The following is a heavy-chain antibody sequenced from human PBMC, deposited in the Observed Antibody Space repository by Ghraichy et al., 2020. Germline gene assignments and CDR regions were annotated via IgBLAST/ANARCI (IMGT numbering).Heavy chain of an antibody. D-gene: IGHD5-12*01. CDR1: GFTLSSYW. V-gene: IGHV3-74*01. Sequence: LSLTCVASGFTLSSYWMHWVRQVPGKGLEWRAHISPDGNIINYAESVKGRFTISRDIAESTLYLQMNSLRAEDTAVYFCARGNSGLGVWGQGARVTVSS. CDR2: ISPDGNII. CDR3: ARGNSGLGV. J-gene: IGHJ4*02.